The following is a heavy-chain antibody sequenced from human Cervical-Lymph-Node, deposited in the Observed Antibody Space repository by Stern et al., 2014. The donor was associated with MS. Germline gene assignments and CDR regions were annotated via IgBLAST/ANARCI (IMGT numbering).Heavy chain of an antibody. Sequence: MQLVESGAEMKKPGASVKVSCKASGYTFSNYYLHWVRQAPGQGLEWLGLINPSAGVPIYSRKVQGRGTLTRESYTRTDYMVLRSLRSEDTAVYFCAREAEHGNYHPLDYWGQGTLVIVAS. D-gene: IGHD1-7*01. CDR3: AREAEHGNYHPLDY. V-gene: IGHV1-46*01. J-gene: IGHJ4*01. CDR1: GYTFSNYY. CDR2: INPSAGVP.